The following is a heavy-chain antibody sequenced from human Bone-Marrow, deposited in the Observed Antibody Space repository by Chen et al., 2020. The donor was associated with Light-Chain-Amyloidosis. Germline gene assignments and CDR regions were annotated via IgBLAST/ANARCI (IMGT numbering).Heavy chain of an antibody. CDR3: TTRFYDKSTYYFEY. Sequence: GGLVQPGGSLKLSCVASGFNFSGSAIHWVRQASGKGPELVGRIRTTFNNYATRYAESVKGRITLSRDDSRNTTYLHVSSLRIDDTAVYYCTTRFYDKSTYYFEYWGQGTLVTVSS. CDR1: GFNFSGSA. V-gene: IGHV3-73*01. J-gene: IGHJ4*02. D-gene: IGHD3-22*01. CDR2: IRTTFNNYAT.